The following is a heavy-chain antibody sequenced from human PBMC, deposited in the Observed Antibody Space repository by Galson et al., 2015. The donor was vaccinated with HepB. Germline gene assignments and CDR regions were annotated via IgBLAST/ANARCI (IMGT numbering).Heavy chain of an antibody. CDR1: GFTFTNSA. CDR2: IVVGSGNT. J-gene: IGHJ4*02. Sequence: SVKVSCKASGFTFTNSAMQWVRQARGQRLEWIGWIVVGSGNTNYAQKFQERVTITRDMSTSTAYMELSSLRSEDTAVYYCAADGELSEFDYWGQGTLVTVSS. CDR3: AADGELSEFDY. D-gene: IGHD3-10*01. V-gene: IGHV1-58*02.